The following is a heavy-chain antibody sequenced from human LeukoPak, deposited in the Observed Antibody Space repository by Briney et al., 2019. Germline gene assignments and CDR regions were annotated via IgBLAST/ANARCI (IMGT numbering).Heavy chain of an antibody. CDR3: VWAYSGRYYLDY. V-gene: IGHV1-69*04. CDR1: GGTFSSYA. D-gene: IGHD3-16*01. Sequence: SVKVSCKASGGTFSSYAISWVRQAPGQGLEWMGRIIPILGIANYAQKFQGRVTITADKSTNTAYMELSSLRSEDTAVYYCVWAYSGRYYLDYWGQGTLVTVSS. J-gene: IGHJ4*02. CDR2: IIPILGIA.